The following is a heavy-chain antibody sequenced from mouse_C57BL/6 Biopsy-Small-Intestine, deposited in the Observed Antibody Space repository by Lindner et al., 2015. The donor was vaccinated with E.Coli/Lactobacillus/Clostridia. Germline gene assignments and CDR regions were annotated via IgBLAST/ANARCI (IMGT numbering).Heavy chain of an antibody. D-gene: IGHD1-1*01. CDR3: ARGIHYYGSSYWYFDV. CDR1: GCAFSSYW. J-gene: IGHJ1*03. V-gene: IGHV1-80*01. CDR2: IYPGDGDT. Sequence: VQLQESGAELVKPGASVKISCKASGCAFSSYWMNWVKQRPGKGLEWIGQIYPGDGDTNYNGKFKGKATLTADKSSSTAYMQLSSLTSEDSAVYFCARGIHYYGSSYWYFDVWGTGTTVTVSS.